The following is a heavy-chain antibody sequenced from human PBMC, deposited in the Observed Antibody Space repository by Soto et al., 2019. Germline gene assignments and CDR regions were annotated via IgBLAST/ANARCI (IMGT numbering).Heavy chain of an antibody. CDR2: IYYSGST. J-gene: IGHJ1*01. CDR1: GGSVSSGGYY. Sequence: PSETLSLTCTVSGGSVSSGGYYWSWIRQHPGKGLEWIGYIYYSGSTYYNPSLKSRVTISVDTSKNQFSLKPSSVTAADTAVYYCASVPEYPGGVYFQHWGQGTLVTVSS. V-gene: IGHV4-31*03. CDR3: ASVPEYPGGVYFQH.